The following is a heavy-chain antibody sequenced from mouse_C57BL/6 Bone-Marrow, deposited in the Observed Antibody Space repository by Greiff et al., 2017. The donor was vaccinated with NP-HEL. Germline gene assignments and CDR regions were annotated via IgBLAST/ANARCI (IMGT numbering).Heavy chain of an antibody. Sequence: QVQLQQPGAELVRPGSSVKLSCKASGYTFTSYWMDWVKQRPGQGLEWIGNIYPSDSETHYNQKFKDKATLTVDKSSSTAYMQLSSLTSEDSAVYYCAREIDLLWYPYYFDYWGQGTTLTVSS. J-gene: IGHJ2*01. D-gene: IGHD2-1*01. V-gene: IGHV1-61*01. CDR2: IYPSDSET. CDR1: GYTFTSYW. CDR3: AREIDLLWYPYYFDY.